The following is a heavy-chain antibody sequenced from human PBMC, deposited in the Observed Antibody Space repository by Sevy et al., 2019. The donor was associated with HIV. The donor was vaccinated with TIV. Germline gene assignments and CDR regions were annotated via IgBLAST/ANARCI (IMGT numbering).Heavy chain of an antibody. Sequence: SETLSLTCTVSGGSISSYYWSWIRQPPGKGLEWIGYIYYSGSTNYNPSLKSRVTISVDTSKNQFSLNLSSVTAADTAVYYCARAFRGASASWAFDYWGQGTLVTVSS. CDR3: ARAFRGASASWAFDY. D-gene: IGHD3-10*01. CDR1: GGSISSYY. V-gene: IGHV4-59*01. CDR2: IYYSGST. J-gene: IGHJ4*02.